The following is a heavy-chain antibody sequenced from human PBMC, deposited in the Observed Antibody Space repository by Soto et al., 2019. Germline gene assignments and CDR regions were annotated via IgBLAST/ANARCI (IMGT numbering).Heavy chain of an antibody. CDR2: IKQDGSEK. V-gene: IGHV3-7*01. J-gene: IGHJ4*02. CDR3: ARSNWYSIAAAGGPLNY. Sequence: GGSLRLSCAASGFTFSSYWMSWVRQAPGKGLEWVANIKQDGSEKDYVDSVKGRFTISRDNAKNSLYLQMNSLRAEDTAVYYCARSNWYSIAAAGGPLNYWGQGTLVTVSS. CDR1: GFTFSSYW. D-gene: IGHD6-13*01.